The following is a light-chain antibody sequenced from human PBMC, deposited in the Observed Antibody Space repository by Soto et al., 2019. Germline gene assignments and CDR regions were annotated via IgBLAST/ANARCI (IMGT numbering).Light chain of an antibody. CDR1: QSVSSSY. J-gene: IGKJ5*01. CDR3: QQYGSSPPT. CDR2: GAS. Sequence: EIVLTQSPGTLSLSPGERATSSCRASQSVSSSYLAWYQQKPGQAPRLLIYGASSRATGIPDRFSGSGSGTDFTLTISRLEPEDFAVYYCQQYGSSPPTFGQGTRLEIK. V-gene: IGKV3-20*01.